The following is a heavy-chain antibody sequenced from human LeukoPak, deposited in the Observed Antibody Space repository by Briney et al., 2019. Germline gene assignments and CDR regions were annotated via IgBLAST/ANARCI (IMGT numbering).Heavy chain of an antibody. J-gene: IGHJ2*01. Sequence: SETLSLTCTVSGGSFSSYYWSWIRQTPGKGLEWIGYIDYTGSTSYNPSLKSPVTISVDTSKNQFSLKVNSVTEADTAVYFCARNTARDSSGWFSWSFDLWGRGTLVTVSS. CDR3: ARNTARDSSGWFSWSFDL. D-gene: IGHD6-19*01. CDR1: GGSFSSYY. CDR2: IDYTGST. V-gene: IGHV4-59*01.